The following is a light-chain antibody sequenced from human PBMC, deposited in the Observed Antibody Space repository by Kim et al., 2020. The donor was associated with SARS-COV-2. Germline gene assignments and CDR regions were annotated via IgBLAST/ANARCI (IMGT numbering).Light chain of an antibody. CDR2: DAS. CDR3: QQYDNLPSWT. V-gene: IGKV1-33*01. CDR1: QDISNY. Sequence: SVGDRVTITCQASQDISNYLNWYQQKPGKAPKLLIYDASNLETGVPSRFSGSGSGTDFTFTISSLQPEDIATYYCQQYDNLPSWTFGQGTKVDIK. J-gene: IGKJ1*01.